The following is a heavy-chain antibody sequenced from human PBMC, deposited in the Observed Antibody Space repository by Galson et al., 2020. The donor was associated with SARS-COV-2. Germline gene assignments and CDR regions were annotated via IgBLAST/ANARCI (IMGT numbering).Heavy chain of an antibody. Sequence: GESLKIPCAAPGFTFSDYYMSWIRPAPGKGLEWVSYISSRGSTIYYADPVKARLTIPRDNAKNSLYLQMNSLRAEHTAVYYCARAGDYSYYYYYMDGWGKGATVTLSS. CDR2: ISSRGSTI. D-gene: IGHD4-17*01. J-gene: IGHJ6*03. CDR1: GFTFSDYY. V-gene: IGHV3-11*04. CDR3: ARAGDYSYYYYYMDG.